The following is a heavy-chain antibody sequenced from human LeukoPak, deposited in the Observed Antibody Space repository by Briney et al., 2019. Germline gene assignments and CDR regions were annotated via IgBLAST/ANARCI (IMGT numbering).Heavy chain of an antibody. CDR3: AKRISTFGGVLAPDFDY. Sequence: PGGSLRLSCAASGFIFSSYGMSWVRQAPGKGLEWVSIISGSGGSTYYADSAKGRFTISRDNSRSTLYLQMNSLRAEDTAVYHCAKRISTFGGVLAPDFDYWGQGNLVTVSS. J-gene: IGHJ4*02. D-gene: IGHD3-16*02. CDR1: GFIFSSYG. V-gene: IGHV3-23*01. CDR2: ISGSGGST.